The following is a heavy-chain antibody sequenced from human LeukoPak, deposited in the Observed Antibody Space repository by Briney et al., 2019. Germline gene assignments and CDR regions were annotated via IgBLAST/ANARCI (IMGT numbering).Heavy chain of an antibody. Sequence: GGSLRLSCAASGFTVSSNYMSWVRQAPGKGLEWVSVIYSGGSTYYADSVKGRFTISRDNSKNTLYLQMNSLRAEDTAVYYCATSWILMVTGAFDIWGQGTTVTVSS. CDR3: ATSWILMVTGAFDI. D-gene: IGHD5-18*01. CDR1: GFTVSSNY. J-gene: IGHJ3*02. V-gene: IGHV3-53*01. CDR2: IYSGGST.